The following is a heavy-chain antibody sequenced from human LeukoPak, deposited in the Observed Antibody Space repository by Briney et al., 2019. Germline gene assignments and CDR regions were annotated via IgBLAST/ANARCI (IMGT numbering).Heavy chain of an antibody. J-gene: IGHJ5*01. D-gene: IGHD6-19*01. CDR3: ATVTLAVAVYWFDY. V-gene: IGHV1-8*01. CDR2: MNPNSGNT. Sequence: RASVKVSCKASGYTFTSYDINWVRQATGQGLEWMGWMNPNSGNTGYAQKFQGRVTMTRNTSISTAYMELSSLRSEDTAVYYCATVTLAVAVYWFDYWGQGTLVTVSS. CDR1: GYTFTSYD.